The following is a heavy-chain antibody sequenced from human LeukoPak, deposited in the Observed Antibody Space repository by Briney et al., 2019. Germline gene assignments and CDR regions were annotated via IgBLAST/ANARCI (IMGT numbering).Heavy chain of an antibody. CDR1: GGSISSGSYY. CDR2: IYSSGST. V-gene: IGHV4-61*02. CDR3: ARVEFDCSSTSCHTYDY. D-gene: IGHD2-2*02. J-gene: IGHJ4*02. Sequence: SQTLSLTCTVSGGSISSGSYYWSWIRQPAGKGLEWIGRIYSSGSTNYNPSLKSRVAISQDTSKNQVSLKLSSVTAADTAVYYCARVEFDCSSTSCHTYDYWGQGTLVTVSS.